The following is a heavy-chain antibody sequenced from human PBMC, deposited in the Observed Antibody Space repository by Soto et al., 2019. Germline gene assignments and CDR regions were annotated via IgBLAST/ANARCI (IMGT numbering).Heavy chain of an antibody. Sequence: QLQLQESDPGLVKPSETLSLTCTVSGGSISSSSYYWGWIRHPPGKGLEWIGSIYYSGSTYSNPSPKRRVTRSIDTSKNHFSRKLSSVTAAYTALYYCARRTVAAGYGYCQHWGHGTLFTVSS. CDR2: IYYSGST. CDR3: ARRTVAAGYGYCQH. J-gene: IGHJ1*01. D-gene: IGHD6-13*01. V-gene: IGHV4-39*01. CDR1: GGSISSSSYY.